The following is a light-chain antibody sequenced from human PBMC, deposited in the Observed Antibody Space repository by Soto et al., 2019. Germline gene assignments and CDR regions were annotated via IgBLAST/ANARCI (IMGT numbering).Light chain of an antibody. CDR1: SSDVGSYNL. Sequence: QSALTQPASVSGSPGQSITISCTGTSSDVGSYNLVSWYQQHPGKAPKLMIYEVDKRPSGISNRFSGSKSGNTASLTISGLQAGDEADYYCCSYARRSTPYVFGTGTKVTVL. J-gene: IGLJ1*01. V-gene: IGLV2-23*02. CDR3: CSYARRSTPYV. CDR2: EVD.